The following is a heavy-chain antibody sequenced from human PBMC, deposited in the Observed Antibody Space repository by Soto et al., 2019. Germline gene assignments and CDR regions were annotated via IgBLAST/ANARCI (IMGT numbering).Heavy chain of an antibody. D-gene: IGHD3-10*01. Sequence: GGSVRLSCAASGFTFSDYWIHWVRPAPGKGLVWVSRMKFDGSSANYADSVKGRFTISRDNARGTVYLQMNSLRAEDTAVYYCARGVRGHYGFDVWGQGT. V-gene: IGHV3-74*01. J-gene: IGHJ3*01. CDR3: ARGVRGHYGFDV. CDR1: GFTFSDYW. CDR2: MKFDGSSA.